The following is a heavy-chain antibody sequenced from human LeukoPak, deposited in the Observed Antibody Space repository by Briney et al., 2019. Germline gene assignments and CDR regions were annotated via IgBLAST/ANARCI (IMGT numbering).Heavy chain of an antibody. V-gene: IGHV1-2*06. CDR2: INPESGGT. CDR3: ARGVGIPDPRYFDY. J-gene: IGHJ4*02. CDR1: GYTFTDYY. Sequence: ASVKVSCKXSGYTFTDYYIHWVRQAPGQGLEWMGRINPESGGTKSAQNFQGGVTMTRDTSVTTAYMELSSLRSDDTAVYYCARGVGIPDPRYFDYWGQGTLVTVSS.